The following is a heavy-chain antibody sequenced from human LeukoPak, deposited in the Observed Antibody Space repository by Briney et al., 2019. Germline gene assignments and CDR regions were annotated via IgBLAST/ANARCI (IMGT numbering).Heavy chain of an antibody. D-gene: IGHD3-10*01. J-gene: IGHJ4*02. V-gene: IGHV6-1*01. CDR1: GDSFSSNSAA. CDR3: ARAQEGGGLWFGDLIPYYFDY. Sequence: SQTLSLTCAISGDSFSSNSAAWNWLRQSPSRGLEWLGSTYYRSKWYNDYAVSVKSRITINPDTSKNQFSLQLNSVTPEDTAVYYCARAQEGGGLWFGDLIPYYFDYWGQGTLVTVSS. CDR2: TYYRSKWYN.